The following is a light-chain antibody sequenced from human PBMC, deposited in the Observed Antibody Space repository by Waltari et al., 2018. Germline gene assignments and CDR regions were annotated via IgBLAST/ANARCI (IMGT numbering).Light chain of an antibody. Sequence: EVVLTQSPATLSLSPGERATLSCRASQTVYNFLAWYQQKPGQAPRLIIYEASQRATGIPARFSGSGSGTDFTLTINNLEPEDVGGYYCQQRANWPPLTFGGGTKVEIK. CDR1: QTVYNF. CDR3: QQRANWPPLT. V-gene: IGKV3-11*01. J-gene: IGKJ4*01. CDR2: EAS.